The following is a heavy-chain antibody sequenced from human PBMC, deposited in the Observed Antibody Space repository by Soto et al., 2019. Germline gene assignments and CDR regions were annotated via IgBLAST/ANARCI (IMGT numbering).Heavy chain of an antibody. J-gene: IGHJ3*02. CDR3: ARDRSDHLHSFDALDI. Sequence: SETLSLTCTVSGGSVSIGSHYWSWIRQPPGKGLEWIAYIYHSGSTDYNPSLKSRVSISVDLSKNQFSLRLDSVTAADTAVYYCARDRSDHLHSFDALDIWGPGTMVTVSS. V-gene: IGHV4-61*01. CDR2: IYHSGST. CDR1: GGSVSIGSHY.